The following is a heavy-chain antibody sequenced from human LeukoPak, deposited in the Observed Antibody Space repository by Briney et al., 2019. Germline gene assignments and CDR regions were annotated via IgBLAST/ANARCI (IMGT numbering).Heavy chain of an antibody. D-gene: IGHD2-2*01. CDR3: ARGDCSSTSCYDRY. CDR1: GGSISSGGYY. V-gene: IGHV4-31*03. J-gene: IGHJ4*02. CDR2: IYYSGST. Sequence: SETLSLTCTVSGGSISSGGYYWRWIRQHPGKGLEWIGYIYYSGSTYYNPSLKSRVTISVDTSKNQFSLKLSSVTAADTAVYYCARGDCSSTSCYDRYWGQGTLVTVSS.